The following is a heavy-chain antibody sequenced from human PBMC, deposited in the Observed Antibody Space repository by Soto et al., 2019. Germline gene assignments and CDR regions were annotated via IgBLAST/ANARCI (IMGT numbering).Heavy chain of an antibody. Sequence: LRLSCAASGFTFSSYGMHWVRQAPGKGLEWVAVISYDGSNKYYADSVKGRFTISRDNSKNTLYLQMNSLRAEDTAVYYCAKDRIVVVVAAKDAFDIWGQGTMVTVSS. CDR3: AKDRIVVVVAAKDAFDI. D-gene: IGHD2-15*01. V-gene: IGHV3-30*18. J-gene: IGHJ3*02. CDR1: GFTFSSYG. CDR2: ISYDGSNK.